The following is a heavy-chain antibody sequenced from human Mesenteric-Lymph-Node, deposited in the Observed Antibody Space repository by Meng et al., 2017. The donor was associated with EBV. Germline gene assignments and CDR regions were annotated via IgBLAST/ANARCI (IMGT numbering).Heavy chain of an antibody. Sequence: WGAGRVQPPETPSLTCEFSGGSFSNYYWSWIRQTPGKGLEWIGEINHSGSANYNPSLKSRVTISIDTSKNQFSLRLNSVTAADTAVYYCARGVQVAWRFDPWGQGTLVTVSS. CDR1: GGSFSNYY. D-gene: IGHD2-15*01. CDR2: INHSGSA. V-gene: IGHV4-34*01. CDR3: ARGVQVAWRFDP. J-gene: IGHJ5*02.